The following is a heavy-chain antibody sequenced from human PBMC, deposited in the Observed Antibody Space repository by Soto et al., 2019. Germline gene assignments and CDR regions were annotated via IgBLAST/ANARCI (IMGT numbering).Heavy chain of an antibody. Sequence: PSETLSLTCSVSGGSISRYYWSWIRQTAGKRLEWIGRMYHTGTTDYTPSIKRRLSMSVDTSKNQFSLRLSSVTAADTALYYCARDVGYTGYEQGNPFDLWGQGTMVTVSS. V-gene: IGHV4-4*07. CDR1: GGSISRYY. J-gene: IGHJ3*01. D-gene: IGHD5-12*01. CDR2: MYHTGTT. CDR3: ARDVGYTGYEQGNPFDL.